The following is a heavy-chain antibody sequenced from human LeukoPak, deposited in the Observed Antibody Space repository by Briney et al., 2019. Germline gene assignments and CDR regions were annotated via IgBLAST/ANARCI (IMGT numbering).Heavy chain of an antibody. J-gene: IGHJ2*01. Sequence: SETLSLTCTVSGGSISSYYWSWIRQPPGKGLEWIGYIYYSGSTNYNPSLKSRVTISVDTSKNQFSLKLSSVTAADTAVYYCARLGRYDFHWYFDLWGRGTLVTVSS. D-gene: IGHD3-3*01. CDR1: GGSISSYY. CDR2: IYYSGST. V-gene: IGHV4-59*01. CDR3: ARLGRYDFHWYFDL.